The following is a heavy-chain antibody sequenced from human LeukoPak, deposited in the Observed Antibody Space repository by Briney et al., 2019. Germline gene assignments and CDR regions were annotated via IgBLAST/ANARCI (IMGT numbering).Heavy chain of an antibody. CDR1: GGTFSSYA. CDR3: ARELTLTPSFDY. V-gene: IGHV1-69*13. Sequence: SVKVSCKASGGTFSSYAISWVRQAPGQGLEWMGGIIPIFGTANYAQKFQGRVTITADESTSTAYMELSSLRSEDTAVYYCARELTLTPSFDYWGQGTLVTVSS. D-gene: IGHD3-22*01. CDR2: IIPIFGTA. J-gene: IGHJ4*02.